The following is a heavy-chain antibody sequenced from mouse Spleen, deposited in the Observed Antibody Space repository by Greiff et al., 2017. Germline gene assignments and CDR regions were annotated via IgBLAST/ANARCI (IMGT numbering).Heavy chain of an antibody. CDR2: ISSGGSYT. CDR3: ARERWDYAMDY. CDR1: GFTFSSYA. Sequence: EVHLVESGGGLVKPGGSLKLSCAASGFTFSSYAMSWVRQTPEKRLEWVATISSGGSYTYYPDSVKGRFTISRDNAKNTLYLQMSSLRSEDTAMYYCARERWDYAMDYWGQGTSVTVSS. V-gene: IGHV5-9-3*01. D-gene: IGHD1-1*01. J-gene: IGHJ4*01.